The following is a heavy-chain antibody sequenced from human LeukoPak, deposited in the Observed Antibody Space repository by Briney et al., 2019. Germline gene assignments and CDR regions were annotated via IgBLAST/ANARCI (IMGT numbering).Heavy chain of an antibody. D-gene: IGHD3-22*01. Sequence: SQTLSLTCTVSGGSISSGGYYWSWIRQPPGKGLEWIGYIYHSGSTYYNPSLKSRVTISVDRSRNQFSLKLSSVTAADTAVYYCARGSGNYYDSSGYYHFDYWGQGTLVTVSS. CDR2: IYHSGST. CDR1: GGSISSGGYY. CDR3: ARGSGNYYDSSGYYHFDY. V-gene: IGHV4-30-2*01. J-gene: IGHJ4*02.